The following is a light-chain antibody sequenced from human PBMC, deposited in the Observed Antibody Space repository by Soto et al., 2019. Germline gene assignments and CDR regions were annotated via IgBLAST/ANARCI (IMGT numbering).Light chain of an antibody. CDR3: GADHGSGSNVVSPFVV. J-gene: IGLJ2*01. CDR1: SGYSNYK. Sequence: QSVLTQPPSASASLGASVTLTCTLSSGYSNYKVDWYQQRPGKGPRFVMRVGTGGIVGSKGDGIPDRFSVLGSGLNRYLTIKNIQEEDESDYHCGADHGSGSNVVSPFVVFGGGTK. CDR2: VGTGGIVG. V-gene: IGLV9-49*01.